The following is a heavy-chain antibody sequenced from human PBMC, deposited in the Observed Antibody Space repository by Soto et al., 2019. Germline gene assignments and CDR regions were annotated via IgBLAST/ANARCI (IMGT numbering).Heavy chain of an antibody. V-gene: IGHV4-39*01. CDR1: GGFISGSSYY. D-gene: IGHD3-22*01. J-gene: IGHJ4*02. CDR2: IHYTGST. CDR3: ARLGYDSSAYYDDTDY. Sequence: SETLSLTCSASGGFISGSSYYWGWIRRPPGKGLEWIGSIHYTGSTHYNPSLKGRVTISVDTSKNQISLNLNSVTAPDTAVYYCARLGYDSSAYYDDTDYWGPGTLVTVSS.